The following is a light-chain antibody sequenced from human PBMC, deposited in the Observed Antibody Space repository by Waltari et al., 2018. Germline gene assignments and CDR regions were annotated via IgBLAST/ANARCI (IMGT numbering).Light chain of an antibody. CDR3: QQPGT. Sequence: DIQMTQSPSSLSASVGDRVTISCQASQDIRNYLNWYQHKPGKAPKLLIYDASNLKTGVPSRFTGRGSGTNFTFTINSLQPEDIATYYCQQPGTFGQGTRLEIK. CDR2: DAS. J-gene: IGKJ5*01. CDR1: QDIRNY. V-gene: IGKV1-33*01.